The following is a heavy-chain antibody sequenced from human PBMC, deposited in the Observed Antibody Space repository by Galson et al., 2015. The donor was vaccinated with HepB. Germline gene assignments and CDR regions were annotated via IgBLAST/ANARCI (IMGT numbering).Heavy chain of an antibody. J-gene: IGHJ3*02. D-gene: IGHD2-2*01. CDR2: INPSGGST. V-gene: IGHV1-46*01. CDR3: AITDIVLVPAARKAFDI. CDR1: GYTFTSYY. Sequence: SVKVSCKASGYTFTSYYMHWVRQAPGQGLEWMGIINPSGGSTSYAQKFQGRVTMTRDTSTSTVYMELSSLRSEDTAMYYCAITDIVLVPAARKAFDIWGQGTMVTVSS.